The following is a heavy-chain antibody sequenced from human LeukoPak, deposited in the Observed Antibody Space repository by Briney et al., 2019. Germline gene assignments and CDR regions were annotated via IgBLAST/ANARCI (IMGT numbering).Heavy chain of an antibody. CDR1: GFTFSSYW. CDR3: ARDPTVTNFHDAFDI. D-gene: IGHD4-17*01. V-gene: IGHV3-7*05. J-gene: IGHJ3*02. CDR2: IKQDGSEK. Sequence: GGSLRLSCAASGFTFSSYWMSWVRQAPGKGLEWVANIKQDGSEKYYVDSAKGRFTISRDNAKNSLYLQMNSLRAEDTAVYYCARDPTVTNFHDAFDIWGQGTMVTVSS.